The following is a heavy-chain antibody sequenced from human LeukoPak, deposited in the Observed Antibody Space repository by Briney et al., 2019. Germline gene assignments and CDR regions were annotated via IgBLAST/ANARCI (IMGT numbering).Heavy chain of an antibody. V-gene: IGHV1-24*01. CDR2: FDPEDGET. J-gene: IGHJ4*02. D-gene: IGHD3-10*01. Sequence: ASVKVSCKVSGYTLTELSMHWVRQAPGKGLEWMGGFDPEDGETIYAQKFQGRVTMTEDTSTDTAYMELSSLRSEDTAVYYCATAEGVSGVFDYWGQRTLVTVSS. CDR1: GYTLTELS. CDR3: ATAEGVSGVFDY.